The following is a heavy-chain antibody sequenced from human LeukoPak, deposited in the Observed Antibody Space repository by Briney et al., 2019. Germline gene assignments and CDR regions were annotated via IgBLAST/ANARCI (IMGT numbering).Heavy chain of an antibody. Sequence: PSETLSLTCTVSGGSISSSSSYWGWIRQPPGKGLEWIGNIYYSGSTYYNPSLKSRVTISVDTSKNQFSLRLSSVTAADTVVYFCARLTVVSLGDAFDIWGHGTMVTVSS. D-gene: IGHD3-22*01. J-gene: IGHJ3*02. CDR1: GGSISSSSSY. CDR3: ARLTVVSLGDAFDI. V-gene: IGHV4-39*01. CDR2: IYYSGST.